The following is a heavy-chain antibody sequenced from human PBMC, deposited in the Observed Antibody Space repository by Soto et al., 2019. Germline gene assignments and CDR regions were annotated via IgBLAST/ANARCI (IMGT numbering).Heavy chain of an antibody. CDR1: GFTFSSYW. CDR3: ASYYGSGSYWPTY. CDR2: INSDGRST. J-gene: IGHJ4*02. Sequence: EVQLVESGGGLVQPGGSLRLSCAASGFTFSSYWMHWVRQAPGKGLVWVSRINSDGRSTSYADSVKGRFTISRDNAKNTLYRQRNGLRAEDTAVYYCASYYGSGSYWPTYWGQGTLVTVSS. V-gene: IGHV3-74*01. D-gene: IGHD3-10*01.